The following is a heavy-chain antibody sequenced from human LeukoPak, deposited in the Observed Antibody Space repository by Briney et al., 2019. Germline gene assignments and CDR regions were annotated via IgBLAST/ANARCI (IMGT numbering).Heavy chain of an antibody. CDR2: ISYDGSNK. D-gene: IGHD2-2*01. CDR1: GFTFSSYG. V-gene: IGHV3-30*18. J-gene: IGHJ4*02. Sequence: GGSLRLSCAASGFTFSSYGMHWVRQAPGKGLEWVAVISYDGSNKYYADSVKGRFTIPRDNSKNTLYLQMNSLRAEDTAVYYCAKLGGSTSLPFYWGQGTLVTVSS. CDR3: AKLGGSTSLPFY.